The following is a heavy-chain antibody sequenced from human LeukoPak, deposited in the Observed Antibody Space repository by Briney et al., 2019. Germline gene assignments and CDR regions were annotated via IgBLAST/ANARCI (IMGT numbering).Heavy chain of an antibody. V-gene: IGHV3-23*01. Sequence: GRSLRLSRTASRITFSSYGMSWVRQAPGKGPEWVSTITGTGGGTYYTDSVKGRFTISRDNLKKTLYLQMNSLRAEDTAVYYCAREGITLGAFDIWGQGTMVTVSS. J-gene: IGHJ3*02. CDR3: AREGITLGAFDI. D-gene: IGHD3-10*01. CDR2: ITGTGGGT. CDR1: RITFSSYG.